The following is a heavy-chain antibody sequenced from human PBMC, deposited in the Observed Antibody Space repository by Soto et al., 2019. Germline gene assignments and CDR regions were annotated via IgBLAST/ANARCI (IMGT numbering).Heavy chain of an antibody. CDR3: ALTRRSSLLEVAGPGFEY. V-gene: IGHV3-30*03. D-gene: IGHD6-19*01. Sequence: GSLRLSCAASGXNFGVFCMHWVRQAPGKGLELLSVLSYEGSDEYYADSVRGRFNIYRDNSKNTLFLQMDSLRVDDTGVYYCALTRRSSLLEVAGPGFEYWGQGTLGTVSS. J-gene: IGHJ4*02. CDR2: LSYEGSDE. CDR1: GXNFGVFC.